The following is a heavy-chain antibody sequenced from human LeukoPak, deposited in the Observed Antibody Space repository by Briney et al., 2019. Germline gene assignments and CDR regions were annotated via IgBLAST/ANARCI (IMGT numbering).Heavy chain of an antibody. J-gene: IGHJ4*02. CDR3: AGERETALYYFDY. CDR2: ISPSGGST. D-gene: IGHD5-18*01. V-gene: IGHV1-46*01. Sequence: ASVKVSCKASGYTFTNYQMQWVRQAPGQGLEWMGMISPSGGSTSYAQKFQARVTMTRDTSTSTVYMELSSLRSEDTALYYCAGERETALYYFDYWGQGTLVTVSS. CDR1: GYTFTNYQ.